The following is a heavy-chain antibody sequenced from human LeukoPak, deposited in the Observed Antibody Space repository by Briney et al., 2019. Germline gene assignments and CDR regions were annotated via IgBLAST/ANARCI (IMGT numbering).Heavy chain of an antibody. CDR1: GYTLTELS. CDR3: ATHQGRLDFDY. CDR2: FDPEDGET. Sequence: ASVKVSCKVSGYTLTELSMHWVRQAPGKGPEWMGGFDPEDGETIYAQKFQGRVTMTEGTSTDTAYMELSSLRSEDTAVYYCATHQGRLDFDYWGQGTLVTVSS. J-gene: IGHJ4*02. V-gene: IGHV1-24*01.